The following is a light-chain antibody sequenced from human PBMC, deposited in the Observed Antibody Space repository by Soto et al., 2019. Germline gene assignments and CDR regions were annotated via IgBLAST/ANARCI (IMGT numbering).Light chain of an antibody. CDR2: VAS. V-gene: IGKV3-15*01. J-gene: IGKJ4*01. CDR3: QQYNGWPLT. CDR1: QSVSSN. Sequence: EIVMTQSPATLSVSPGERATLSCRASQSVSSNLAWYQQKPGQTPKLLIYVASTRATGILARFSGSGSGTEFTLTISSLQSEDFAVSYCQQYNGWPLTFGGGTKVEFK.